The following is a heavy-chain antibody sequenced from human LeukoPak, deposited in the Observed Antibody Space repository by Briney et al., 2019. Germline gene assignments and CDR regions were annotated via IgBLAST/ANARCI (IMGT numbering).Heavy chain of an antibody. CDR3: AKAASSSWPSYYYGMDV. V-gene: IGHV3-23*01. CDR1: GFIFSSYS. D-gene: IGHD6-13*01. Sequence: GGSLRLSCAASGFIFSSYSVSWVRQAPGKGLEWVSVITGSGGNTYYADSVKGRFTISKDNSKNTVYLQMSSLRVDDTAVYYCAKAASSSWPSYYYGMDVWGQGTTVTVSS. CDR2: ITGSGGNT. J-gene: IGHJ6*02.